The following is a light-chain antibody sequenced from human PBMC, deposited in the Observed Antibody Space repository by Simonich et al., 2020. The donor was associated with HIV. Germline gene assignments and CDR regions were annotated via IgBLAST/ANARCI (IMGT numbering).Light chain of an antibody. CDR1: QSISSY. CDR3: QQSYTTPYT. V-gene: IGKV1-39*01. J-gene: IGKJ2*01. Sequence: DIQMTQSPSAMSASVGDRVTITCRARQSISSYLNWYQEKPGKAPKLLIYAASSLQSGVPSRFSGSGSGTDFTLTISSLQPEDFAIYYCQQSYTTPYTFGQGTKLEIK. CDR2: AAS.